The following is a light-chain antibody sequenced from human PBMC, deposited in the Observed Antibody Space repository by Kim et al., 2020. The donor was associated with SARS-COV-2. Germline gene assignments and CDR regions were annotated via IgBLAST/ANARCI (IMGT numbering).Light chain of an antibody. CDR2: GKN. J-gene: IGLJ2*01. CDR1: SLRSYY. CDR3: NSRDSNNNVL. Sequence: SSELTQDPAVSVALGQTVRITCQGDSLRSYYATWYQQKPGQASILVIYGKNNRPSGIPDRFSGSSSGNTASLTITGTQAGDEADYYCNSRDSNNNVLFGGGTRLTVL. V-gene: IGLV3-19*01.